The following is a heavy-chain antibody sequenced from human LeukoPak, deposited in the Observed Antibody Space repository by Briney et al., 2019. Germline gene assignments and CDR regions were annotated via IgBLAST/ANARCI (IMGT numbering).Heavy chain of an antibody. J-gene: IGHJ6*03. D-gene: IGHD1/OR15-1a*01. V-gene: IGHV3-53*01. CDR1: GFTFSSNF. CDR3: ARDGYGNNYMDV. CDR2: IYSGGTT. Sequence: PGGSLRLSCAAPGFTFSSNFMSWVRQAPGKGLEWVSVIYSGGTTYYADSVKGRFTISRDNSKNTLSLQMNNLRAEDTAVYYCARDGYGNNYMDVWGKGTTVTVSS.